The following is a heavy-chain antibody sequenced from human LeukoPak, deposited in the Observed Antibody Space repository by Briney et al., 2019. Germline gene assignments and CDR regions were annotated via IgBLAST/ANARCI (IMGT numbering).Heavy chain of an antibody. Sequence: ASVKVSCKASGYTFTSYGISWVRQAPGQGLEWMGWISAYNGNTNYAQKLQGRVTMTTDTSTSTAYMELRSLRSDDTAVYYCARVLITFGGVIVEGYWGQGTLVTVSS. CDR3: ARVLITFGGVIVEGY. D-gene: IGHD3-16*02. CDR1: GYTFTSYG. J-gene: IGHJ4*02. CDR2: ISAYNGNT. V-gene: IGHV1-18*01.